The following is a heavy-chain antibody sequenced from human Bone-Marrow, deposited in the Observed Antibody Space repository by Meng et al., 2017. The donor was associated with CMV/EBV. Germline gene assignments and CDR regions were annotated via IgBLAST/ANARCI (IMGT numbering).Heavy chain of an antibody. V-gene: IGHV3-48*03. CDR3: ARDRTGTFEY. J-gene: IGHJ4*02. Sequence: LSLTCAASEFTFSNYEMHWVRQAPGKGLEWVSYISSSGNTKYYADSVRGRFTISRDNAKNSLYLQMNSLRAEDTAVYYCARDRTGTFEYWGQGTLVTVSS. CDR2: ISSSGNTK. CDR1: EFTFSNYE. D-gene: IGHD1-1*01.